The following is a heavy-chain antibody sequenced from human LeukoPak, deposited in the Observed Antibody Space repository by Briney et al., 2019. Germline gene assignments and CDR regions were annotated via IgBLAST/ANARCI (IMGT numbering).Heavy chain of an antibody. D-gene: IGHD1-14*01. V-gene: IGHV4-59*01. CDR2: IYYSGST. J-gene: IGHJ3*02. CDR1: GGSISSYY. Sequence: SEILSLTCTVSGGSISSYYWSWIRQPPGKGLEWIGYIYYSGSTNYNPSLKSRVTISVDTSKNQFSLKLSSVTAADTAVYYCARGNRLDAFDIWGQGTMVTVSS. CDR3: ARGNRLDAFDI.